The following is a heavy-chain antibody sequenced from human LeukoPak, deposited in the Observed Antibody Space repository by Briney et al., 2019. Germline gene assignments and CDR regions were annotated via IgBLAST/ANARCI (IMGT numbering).Heavy chain of an antibody. V-gene: IGHV3-23*01. J-gene: IGHJ5*02. CDR2: IASDGFMA. CDR1: GFPFTSYP. D-gene: IGHD3/OR15-3a*01. CDR3: AKDLFLFFGDT. Sequence: GSLPLSCATSGFPFTSYPMNWVRPAPGKGLEWVATIASDGFMAYYADSLKGRFVISRDNSQQTIYLQMNSLRADDTAVYYCAKDLFLFFGDTRGQGTLVTVSS.